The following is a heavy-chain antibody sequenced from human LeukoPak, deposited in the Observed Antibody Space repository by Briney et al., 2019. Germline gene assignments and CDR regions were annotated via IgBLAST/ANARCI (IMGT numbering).Heavy chain of an antibody. J-gene: IGHJ4*02. D-gene: IGHD1-1*01. V-gene: IGHV3-48*04. Sequence: GGSLRLSCAASGFTFNRNAISWVRQAPGKGLEWISYIGISSGNTKYADSVKGRFTISADNAKNSLYLQMNSLRVEDTAVYYCARDHNYAFDNWGQGTLVSVSS. CDR2: IGISSGNT. CDR3: ARDHNYAFDN. CDR1: GFTFNRNA.